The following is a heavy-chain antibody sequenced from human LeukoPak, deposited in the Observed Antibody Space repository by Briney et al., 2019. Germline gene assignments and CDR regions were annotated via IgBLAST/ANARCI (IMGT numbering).Heavy chain of an antibody. J-gene: IGHJ6*02. D-gene: IGHD3-3*01. CDR3: ARGRGYYDFWSGYSTSGYYYGMDV. CDR2: MNPNSGNT. CDR1: GYTFTSYD. V-gene: IGHV1-8*01. Sequence: ASVKVSCKASGYTFTSYDINWVRQATGQGLEWMGWMNPNSGNTGYAQKFQGRVTMTRNTSISTAYMELSSLRSEDTAVYYCARGRGYYDFWSGYSTSGYYYGMDVWGQGTTVTVSS.